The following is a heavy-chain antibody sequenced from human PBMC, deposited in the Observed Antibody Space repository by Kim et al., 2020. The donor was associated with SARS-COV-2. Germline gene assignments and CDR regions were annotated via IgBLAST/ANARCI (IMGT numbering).Heavy chain of an antibody. CDR3: ARDLCRSGWSGAFDM. J-gene: IGHJ3*02. V-gene: IGHV3-11*05. Sequence: GGSLRLSCAASEFTFSDYYMTWIRQAPGKGLEWVSYISSSTTYTNYVDSVKGRFTISRDNAKNSLYLQMNSLRAEDTAVYYCARDLCRSGWSGAFDMWGQGTMVTVSS. D-gene: IGHD6-19*01. CDR2: ISSSTTYT. CDR1: EFTFSDYY.